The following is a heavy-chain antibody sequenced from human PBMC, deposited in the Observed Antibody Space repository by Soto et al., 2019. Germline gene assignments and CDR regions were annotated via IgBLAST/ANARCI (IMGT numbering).Heavy chain of an antibody. CDR1: GFTFSSYA. CDR3: ARPERRVVEDFDY. Sequence: QVQLVESGGGVVQPGRSLRLSCATSGFTFSSYAMHWVRQTPGKGLEWVAVISYEGSHKYYADSVKGRFTISRDNSKNTLYLQMNSLRPEDTAVYYFARPERRVVEDFDYWGPGTLVNGSS. J-gene: IGHJ4*02. CDR2: ISYEGSHK. D-gene: IGHD2-15*01. V-gene: IGHV3-30-3*01.